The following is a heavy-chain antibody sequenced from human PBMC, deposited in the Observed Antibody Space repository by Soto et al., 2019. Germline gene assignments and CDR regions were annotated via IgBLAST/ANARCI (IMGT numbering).Heavy chain of an antibody. CDR1: GGSISSYY. CDR2: IYYSGST. CDR3: ARVHNCNRNFDY. V-gene: IGHV4-59*01. J-gene: IGHJ4*02. Sequence: PSETLSLTCTASGGSISSYYWIWIRQPPGKGLEWIGYIYYSGSTNYNPSLKSRVTISVDTSKNQFSLKLSSVTAADTAVYYCARVHNCNRNFDYWGQGTLVTVSS. D-gene: IGHD1-20*01.